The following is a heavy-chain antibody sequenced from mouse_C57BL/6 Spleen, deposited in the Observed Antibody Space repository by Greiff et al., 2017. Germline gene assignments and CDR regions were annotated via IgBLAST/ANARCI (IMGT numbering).Heavy chain of an antibody. D-gene: IGHD2-4*01. J-gene: IGHJ3*01. CDR1: GFTFSSYG. CDR2: ISSGGSYT. Sequence: EVMLVESGGDLVKPGGSLKLSCAASGFTFSSYGMSWVRQTPDKRLEWVATISSGGSYTYYPDSVKGRFTISRDNAKNTLYLQMSSLKSEDTAMYYCARDNDYWFAYWGQGTLVTVSA. V-gene: IGHV5-6*01. CDR3: ARDNDYWFAY.